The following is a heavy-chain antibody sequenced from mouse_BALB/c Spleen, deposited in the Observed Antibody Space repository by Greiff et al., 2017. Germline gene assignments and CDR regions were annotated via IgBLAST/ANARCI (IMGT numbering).Heavy chain of an antibody. D-gene: IGHD1-2*01. V-gene: IGHV1-80*01. CDR1: GYAFSSYW. J-gene: IGHJ3*01. CDR2: IYPGDGDT. Sequence: QVQLQQSGAELVRPGSSVKISCKASGYAFSSYWMNWVKQRPGQGLEWIGQIYPGDGDTNYNGKFKGKATLTADKSSSTAYMQLSCLTSEDSAVYVCAREITTAQAWFAYWGQGTLVTVSA. CDR3: AREITTAQAWFAY.